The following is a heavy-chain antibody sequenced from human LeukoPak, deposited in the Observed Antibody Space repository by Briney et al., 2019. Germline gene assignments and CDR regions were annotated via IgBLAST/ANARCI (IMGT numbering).Heavy chain of an antibody. CDR3: AKAPLGSCTGARCYSLDA. CDR2: ISGSDPGT. D-gene: IGHD2-8*02. Sequence: PGGSLRLSCVASGFTFRTYAMSWVRQTPWMELEWVSAISGSDPGTYHADSVKGRFTISRDNSKNTLYLQMNNLRAEDAAIYFCAKAPLGSCTGARCYSLDAWGKGTTVSVSS. V-gene: IGHV3-23*01. CDR1: GFTFRTYA. J-gene: IGHJ6*03.